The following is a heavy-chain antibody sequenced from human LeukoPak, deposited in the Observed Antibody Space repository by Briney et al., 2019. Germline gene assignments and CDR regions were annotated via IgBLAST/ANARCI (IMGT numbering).Heavy chain of an antibody. CDR3: ARAEDIVVVWDY. CDR1: GYIITSYW. V-gene: IGHV5-51*01. CDR2: MYTRDSDT. J-gene: IGHJ4*02. D-gene: IGHD2-15*01. Sequence: AESLKISSTGSGYIITSYWIGWVRQMAGKGLGLMWIMYTRDSDTRYSPSFQGQVTISADKSISTADLQWISLKASDTAMYYCARAEDIVVVWDYWGQGTLVTVSS.